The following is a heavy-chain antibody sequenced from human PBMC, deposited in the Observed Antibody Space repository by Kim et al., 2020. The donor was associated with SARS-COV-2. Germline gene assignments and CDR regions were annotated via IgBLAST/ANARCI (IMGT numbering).Heavy chain of an antibody. J-gene: IGHJ3*02. D-gene: IGHD3-22*01. CDR3: ARVWNYYDSSGYYPGVAFDI. V-gene: IGHV4-31*02. Sequence: RVTISVDTSKNQFSLKLSSVTAADTAVYYCARVWNYYDSSGYYPGVAFDIWGQGTMVTVSS.